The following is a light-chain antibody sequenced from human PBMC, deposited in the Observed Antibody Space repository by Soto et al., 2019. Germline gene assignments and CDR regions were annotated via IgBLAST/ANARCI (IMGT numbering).Light chain of an antibody. CDR1: SSDIGAYNY. CDR2: DVY. Sequence: QSVLTQPRSVSGSPGQSVTISCTGSSSDIGAYNYVFWYKQYPGKSPKLMIYDVYKRPSGVPDRFSGSKSGNTASLTISGLQTEDEADYHCCSYAGTYSLVFGGGTKVTVL. V-gene: IGLV2-11*01. J-gene: IGLJ3*02. CDR3: CSYAGTYSLV.